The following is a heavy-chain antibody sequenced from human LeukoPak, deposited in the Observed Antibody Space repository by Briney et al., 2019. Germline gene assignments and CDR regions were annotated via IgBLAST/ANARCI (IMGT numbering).Heavy chain of an antibody. V-gene: IGHV1-18*01. CDR2: ISDYSGDT. D-gene: IGHD3-3*01. J-gene: IGHJ4*02. Sequence: ASVKVSCKASGYIFSTYGITWVRQAPGQGLEWMGWISDYSGDTNYAQKFQGRVTTTTDTSTSTAYMELRSLSSDDTAVYYCARDGVTYFDSWSGIRGASDYWGQGTLVTVSS. CDR1: GYIFSTYG. CDR3: ARDGVTYFDSWSGIRGASDY.